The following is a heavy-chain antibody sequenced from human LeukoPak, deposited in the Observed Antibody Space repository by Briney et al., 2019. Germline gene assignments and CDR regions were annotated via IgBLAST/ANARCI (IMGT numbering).Heavy chain of an antibody. CDR3: ARDPYPMEYQLLMGTADWFDP. V-gene: IGHV4-38-2*02. D-gene: IGHD2-2*01. CDR2: IYHSGST. Sequence: SETLSLTCAVSGYSISSGYYWGWIRQPPGKGPEWIGSIYHSGSTYYNPSLKSRVTISVDTSKNQFSLKLSSVTAADTAVYYCARDPYPMEYQLLMGTADWFDPWGQGTLVTVSS. J-gene: IGHJ5*02. CDR1: GYSISSGYY.